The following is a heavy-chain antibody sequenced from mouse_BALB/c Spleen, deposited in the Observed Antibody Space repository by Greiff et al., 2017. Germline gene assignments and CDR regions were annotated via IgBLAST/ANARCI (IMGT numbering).Heavy chain of an antibody. Sequence: EVKLVESGGGLVQPGGSLKLSCAASGFTFSSYGMSWVRQTPDKRLELVATINSNGGSTYYPDSVKGRFTISRDNAKNTLYLQMSSLKSEDTAMYYCAREGYYGSSYFDDWGQGTTLTVSS. J-gene: IGHJ2*01. CDR2: INSNGGST. D-gene: IGHD1-1*01. CDR3: AREGYYGSSYFDD. CDR1: GFTFSSYG. V-gene: IGHV5-6-3*01.